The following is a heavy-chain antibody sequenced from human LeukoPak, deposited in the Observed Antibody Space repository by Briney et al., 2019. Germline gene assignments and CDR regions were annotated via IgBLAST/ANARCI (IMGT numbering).Heavy chain of an antibody. CDR2: ISYDGSNK. J-gene: IGHJ4*02. CDR1: GFTFSSYA. CDR3: GRNWWGFCGGDCYDYYFDY. Sequence: PGGSLRLSCAASGFTFSSYAMHWVRQAPGKGLEWVAVISYDGSNKYYADSVKGRFTISRDNSKNTLYLQMNSLRAEDTAVYYCGRNWWGFCGGDCYDYYFDYGGQGTLVTVSS. D-gene: IGHD2-21*02. V-gene: IGHV3-30*04.